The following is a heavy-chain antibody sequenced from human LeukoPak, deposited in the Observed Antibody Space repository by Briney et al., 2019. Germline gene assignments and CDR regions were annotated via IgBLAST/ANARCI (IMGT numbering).Heavy chain of an antibody. CDR1: GGSFSGYY. D-gene: IGHD3-10*01. V-gene: IGHV4-34*01. Sequence: SETLSLTCSVSGGSFSGYYWTWIRQPPGKGLEWIGEINHSGSTTYNPSLKSRVTISVDTSRNQFSLKLSSVTAADTAVYYCARGRGVNYFDYWGQGTLVTVSS. CDR2: INHSGST. CDR3: ARGRGVNYFDY. J-gene: IGHJ4*02.